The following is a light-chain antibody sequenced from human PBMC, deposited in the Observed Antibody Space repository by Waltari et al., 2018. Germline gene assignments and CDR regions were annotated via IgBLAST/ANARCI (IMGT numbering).Light chain of an antibody. CDR2: GST. Sequence: QSVLTQPPSVSGAPGQRVTIPCPGRGSHIEAGYDVHWYQQPPRAAPKLLIYGSTSRPLGVPDRFFGSTSGTSASLAITGLQAEDEADYYCQSYDTSLSVVFGGGTKLTVL. V-gene: IGLV1-40*01. CDR1: GSHIEAGYD. CDR3: QSYDTSLSVV. J-gene: IGLJ3*02.